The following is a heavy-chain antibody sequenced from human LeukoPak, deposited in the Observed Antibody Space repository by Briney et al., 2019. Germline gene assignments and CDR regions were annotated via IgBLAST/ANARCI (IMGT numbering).Heavy chain of an antibody. CDR1: GFTFSSYW. J-gene: IGHJ4*02. CDR3: ARDIYDFFGGGDFDY. V-gene: IGHV3-7*01. Sequence: GGSLRLSCAASGFTFSSYWMSWVRQAPGKGLEWVANIKQDGSEKYYVDSVKGQFTISRDNAKNSLYLQLNSLRAEDTAVYYCARDIYDFFGGGDFDYWGQGTLVTVSS. CDR2: IKQDGSEK. D-gene: IGHD3-16*01.